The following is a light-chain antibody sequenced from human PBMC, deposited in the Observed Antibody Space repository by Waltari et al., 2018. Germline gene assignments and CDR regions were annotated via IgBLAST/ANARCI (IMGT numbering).Light chain of an antibody. CDR3: CSYGGASIRI. CDR1: TSDVGSYNL. V-gene: IGLV2-23*02. J-gene: IGLJ2*01. Sequence: QSALTQPASVSGSPGQSITISCTGTTSDVGSYNLVSWYRQHPGEAPKLIIYEVRKRPSGVSERFSGSKSGNTASLTISGLQAEDEADYYWCSYGGASIRIFGGGTKLTVL. CDR2: EVR.